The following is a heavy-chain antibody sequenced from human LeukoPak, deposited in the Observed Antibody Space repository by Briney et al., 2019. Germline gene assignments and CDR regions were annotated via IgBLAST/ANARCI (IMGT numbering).Heavy chain of an antibody. V-gene: IGHV3-30*04. J-gene: IGHJ4*02. CDR2: ISYDGSNK. CDR1: GFTFSSYA. CDR3: ARRSSTDY. Sequence: GGSLRLSCAAAGFTFSSYAMHRVRQAPGKGLEWVAVISYDGSNKYYADSVKGRFTISRDNSKNTLYLQMNSLRAEDTAVFYCARRSSTDYWGQGTLVTVSS. D-gene: IGHD6-13*01.